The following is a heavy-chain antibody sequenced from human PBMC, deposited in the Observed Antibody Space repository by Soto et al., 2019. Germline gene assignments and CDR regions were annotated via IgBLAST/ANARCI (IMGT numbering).Heavy chain of an antibody. J-gene: IGHJ4*02. CDR3: ARDWFGVEY. D-gene: IGHD3-16*01. V-gene: IGHV1-46*01. CDR1: GYTFTSYY. Sequence: ASVKVSCKASGYTFTSYYIHWVRQAPGQGLEWMGIINPSGGSTTYAQKFQGRVTMTTDTSTSTAYMELRSLRSDDTAVYYCARDWFGVEYWGQGTLVTVSS. CDR2: INPSGGST.